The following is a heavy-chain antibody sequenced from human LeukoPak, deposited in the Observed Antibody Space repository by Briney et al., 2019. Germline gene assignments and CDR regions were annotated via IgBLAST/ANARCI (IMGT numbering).Heavy chain of an antibody. Sequence: GGSLRLSCAASGFTFSTSWMYWVRQAPGKGLVWVSRINSDESDTNYADSVKGRFTISRDNAKNTLYLQMNSLRAEDTAVYYCARDLYYYDSSGSGMDVWGQGTTVTVSS. CDR1: GFTFSTSW. CDR3: ARDLYYYDSSGSGMDV. J-gene: IGHJ6*02. D-gene: IGHD3-22*01. V-gene: IGHV3-74*01. CDR2: INSDESDT.